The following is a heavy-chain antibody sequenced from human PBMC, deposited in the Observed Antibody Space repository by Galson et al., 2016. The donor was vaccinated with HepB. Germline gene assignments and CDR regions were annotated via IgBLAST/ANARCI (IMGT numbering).Heavy chain of an antibody. Sequence: SLRLSCAVSGFNLEDYAMHWVRQVPGKGLEWVSGISWNSANLGYADSVKGRFTISRDNAKNSLYLQVNSLSTEDTALYYCARDGAGGPLGYWGQGTLVTVSS. V-gene: IGHV3-9*01. CDR3: ARDGAGGPLGY. J-gene: IGHJ4*02. CDR2: ISWNSANL. D-gene: IGHD7-27*01. CDR1: GFNLEDYA.